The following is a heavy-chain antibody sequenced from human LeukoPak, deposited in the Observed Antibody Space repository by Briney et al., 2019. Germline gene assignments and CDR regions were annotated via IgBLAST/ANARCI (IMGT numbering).Heavy chain of an antibody. CDR2: IIASGGST. CDR1: GFTFSSYA. CDR3: AKADGYSYARYYFDY. V-gene: IGHV3-23*01. Sequence: GGSLRLSCAASGFTFSSYAMNWVRQAPGKGLEWVSGIIASGGSTYYADSVKGRFTISRDNSKNTLYLQMNSLRAEDTAVYYCAKADGYSYARYYFDYWGQGTLVTVSS. J-gene: IGHJ4*02. D-gene: IGHD5-18*01.